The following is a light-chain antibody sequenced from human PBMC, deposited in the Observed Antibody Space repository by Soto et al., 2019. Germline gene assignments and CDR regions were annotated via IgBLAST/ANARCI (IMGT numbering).Light chain of an antibody. CDR2: AAS. CDR1: QGISNY. CDR3: QKYNRAPVCT. J-gene: IGKJ3*01. Sequence: DIQMTHSPSSLSAYVGDRVTITCRARQGISNYLAWYQQKPGKVPNLLIYAASTLQSGVPSRFSGSGSGTDFTLTISSLQPEDVATYYCQKYNRAPVCTFGPGTKVDIK. V-gene: IGKV1-27*01.